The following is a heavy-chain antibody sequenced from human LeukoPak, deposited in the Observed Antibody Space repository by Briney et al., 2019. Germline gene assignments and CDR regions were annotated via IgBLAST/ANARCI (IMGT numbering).Heavy chain of an antibody. J-gene: IGHJ4*02. D-gene: IGHD1-7*01. Sequence: ASVKVSCTASGGTFRSDAISWVRQAPGQGLEWMGGIIPIFGTANYAQKFQGRVTITTDESTSTAYMELSSLRSEDTAVYYCASSSNWNYIMAYWGQGTLVTVSS. V-gene: IGHV1-69*05. CDR3: ASSSNWNYIMAY. CDR2: IIPIFGTA. CDR1: GGTFRSDA.